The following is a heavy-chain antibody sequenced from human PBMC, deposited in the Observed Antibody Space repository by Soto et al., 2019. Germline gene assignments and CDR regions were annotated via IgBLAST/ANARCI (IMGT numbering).Heavy chain of an antibody. CDR1: GFSLSTSGVG. D-gene: IGHD6-13*01. J-gene: IGHJ6*02. CDR2: IYWNDDK. Sequence: QITLKESGPTMVKPTQTLTLTCTFSGFSLSTSGVGVGWIRQPPGKALEWLALIYWNDDKRYSPSLKSRLTITKDTSKNQVVLTMTNMDPVDTATYYCAHGGSKSSSWNYYYYGMDVWCQGTTVTVSS. V-gene: IGHV2-5*01. CDR3: AHGGSKSSSWNYYYYGMDV.